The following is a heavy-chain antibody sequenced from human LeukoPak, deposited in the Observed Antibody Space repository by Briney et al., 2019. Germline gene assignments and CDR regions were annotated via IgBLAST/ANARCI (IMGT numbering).Heavy chain of an antibody. D-gene: IGHD3-16*01. CDR3: ARRPRVWGRGAYHYFDY. CDR2: IYPGDSDT. Sequence: GESLKISCTGSGYSFANYWIGWVRQMPGKGLEWMGIIYPGDSDTRYGPSFQGQVTISADKSINTAYLQWSSLKASDTAIYYCARRPRVWGRGAYHYFDYWGQEGTLVIVSS. J-gene: IGHJ4*02. V-gene: IGHV5-51*01. CDR1: GYSFANYW.